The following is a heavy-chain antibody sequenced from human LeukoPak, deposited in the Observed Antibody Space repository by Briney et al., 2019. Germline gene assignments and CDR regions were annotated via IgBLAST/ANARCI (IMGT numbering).Heavy chain of an antibody. CDR1: GGSFSGYY. CDR3: ARGSSGPDY. D-gene: IGHD3-22*01. V-gene: IGHV4-34*01. J-gene: IGHJ4*02. Sequence: PSETLSLTCAAYGGSFSGYYWSWIRQPPGKGLEWIGEINHSGSTNYNPSLKSRVTISVDTSKNQFSLKLSSVTAADTAVYYCARGSSGPDYWGQGTLVTVSS. CDR2: INHSGST.